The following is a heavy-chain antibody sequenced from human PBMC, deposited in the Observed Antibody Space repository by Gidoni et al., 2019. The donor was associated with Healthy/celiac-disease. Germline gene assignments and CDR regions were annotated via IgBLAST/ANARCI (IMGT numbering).Heavy chain of an antibody. Sequence: QLQLQESGPGLVNPSETLSLTCTVSGGSISSSSYYWGWIRQPPGKGLEWIGSIYYSGRTYYNPSLKSRVTISVDTSKNQFSLKLSSVTAADTAVYYCARLYSSSEFDYWGQGTLVTVSS. D-gene: IGHD6-13*01. V-gene: IGHV4-39*07. CDR3: ARLYSSSEFDY. CDR1: GGSISSSSYY. J-gene: IGHJ4*02. CDR2: IYYSGRT.